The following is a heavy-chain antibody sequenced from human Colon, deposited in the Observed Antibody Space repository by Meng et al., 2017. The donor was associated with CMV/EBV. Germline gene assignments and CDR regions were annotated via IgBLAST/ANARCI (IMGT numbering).Heavy chain of an antibody. CDR1: GFSVSRNY. D-gene: IGHD2-21*02. CDR2: ISTAGNSP. V-gene: IGHV3-23*03. CDR3: AKVPRVGDPDSDPDD. Sequence: GGSLRLSCVASGFSVSRNYISWVRQGPGKGLEWVSVISTAGNSPEYADSVKGRFTISRDNSKNTVYLQMNSLRVDDTAIYYCAKVPRVGDPDSDPDDWGQGTPVTVSS. J-gene: IGHJ4*02.